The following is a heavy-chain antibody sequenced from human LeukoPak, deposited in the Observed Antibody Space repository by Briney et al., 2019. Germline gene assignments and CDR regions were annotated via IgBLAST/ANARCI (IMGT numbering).Heavy chain of an antibody. CDR2: INPYSGGT. CDR3: ASTENCDY. Sequence: PGRSLKLSCAASGFTFSSYGMHWVQQAPGQGLEWVGWINPYSGGTNYAQKFQGRVTMTRDTSISTAYMELSSLRSDDAAVYYCASTENCDYWGQGTLVTVSS. J-gene: IGHJ4*02. CDR1: GFTFSSYG. V-gene: IGHV1-2*02.